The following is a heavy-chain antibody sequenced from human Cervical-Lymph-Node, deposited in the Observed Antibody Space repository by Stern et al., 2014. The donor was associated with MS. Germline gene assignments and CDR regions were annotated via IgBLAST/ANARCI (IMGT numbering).Heavy chain of an antibody. CDR2: IIPFLNTA. CDR1: GGTFSTHP. J-gene: IGHJ4*02. V-gene: IGHV1-69*06. Sequence: VQLVQSRAEVKKPGSSVKVSCKASGGTFSTHPITWVRQAPGQGLEWMGGIIPFLNTANYAQKIQGRITITADKSTSTTYMEISRLRSDDTAVYYCASSLVASGHWGQGTLVIVS. D-gene: IGHD2-8*02. CDR3: ASSLVASGH.